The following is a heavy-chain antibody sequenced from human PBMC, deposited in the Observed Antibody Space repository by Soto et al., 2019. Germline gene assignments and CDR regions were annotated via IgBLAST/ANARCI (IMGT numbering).Heavy chain of an antibody. CDR2: INPTSGAR. Sequence: ASVKVSCKASGYTFTGYFMHWVRQAPGQGLEWMGWINPTSGARKYAQKFQGRVTLSRDTSTRTATMELCGLRSDDTAVHYCARGGGTILAPLPWGQGTLVTVSS. V-gene: IGHV1-2*02. CDR1: GYTFTGYF. CDR3: ARGGGTILAPLP. D-gene: IGHD3-3*01. J-gene: IGHJ5*02.